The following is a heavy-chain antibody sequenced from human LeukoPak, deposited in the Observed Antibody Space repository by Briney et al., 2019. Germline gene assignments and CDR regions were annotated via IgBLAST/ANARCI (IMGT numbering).Heavy chain of an antibody. D-gene: IGHD2-15*01. CDR1: GFTVSSNY. V-gene: IGHV3-66*01. CDR3: ARAGWGYCSGGSCYWDY. Sequence: PGGSLRLSCAASGFTVSSNYMSWVRQAPGKGLEWVSVIYSGGSTYYADSVKGRFTISRDNSKNTLYLQMNSLRAEDTAVYYCARAGWGYCSGGSCYWDYWGQGTLVTVSS. J-gene: IGHJ4*02. CDR2: IYSGGST.